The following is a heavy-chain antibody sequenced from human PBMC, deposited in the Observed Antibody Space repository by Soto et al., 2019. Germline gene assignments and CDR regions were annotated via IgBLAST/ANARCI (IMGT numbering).Heavy chain of an antibody. CDR2: IYYAGST. Sequence: SETLSLTCTVSGVGIGGYYWSWIRQPPGRGLEWIGFIYYAGSTKYNPSLNSRVTISVDTSKNQFSLTVTSVTAADTAVYYCARRIVATEKFDYWGQGTLVSVSS. D-gene: IGHD5-12*01. CDR1: GVGIGGYY. CDR3: ARRIVATEKFDY. V-gene: IGHV4-59*08. J-gene: IGHJ4*02.